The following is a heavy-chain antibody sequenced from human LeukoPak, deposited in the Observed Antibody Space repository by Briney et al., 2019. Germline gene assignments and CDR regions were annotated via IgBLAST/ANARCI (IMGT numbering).Heavy chain of an antibody. CDR2: ISGSGDNT. CDR1: GFTFSSYA. CDR3: AKETEYYDSSGARGY. V-gene: IGHV3-23*01. Sequence: GGSLRLSCAASGFTFSSYAMSWVRQAPGKGLEWVSSISGSGDNTYNADSVKGRFTISRDNSKNTLYLQMNSLRAEDTAVYYCAKETEYYDSSGARGYWGQGTLVTVSS. J-gene: IGHJ4*02. D-gene: IGHD3-22*01.